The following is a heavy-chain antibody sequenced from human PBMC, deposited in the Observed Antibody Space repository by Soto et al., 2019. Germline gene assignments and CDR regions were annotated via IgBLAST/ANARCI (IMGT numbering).Heavy chain of an antibody. CDR1: GYTFTGPY. CDR2: INPNSGDT. Sequence: GASVKVSCKASGYTFTGPYIHWVRQAPGQGLEWIGWINPNSGDTNYALNFQGRVSLTRDTSTNTAYMELSRLRFDDTAVYYCASIALPAAIGDYYCVDVRDKETTVTVSS. CDR3: ASIALPAAIGDYYCVDV. V-gene: IGHV1-2*02. D-gene: IGHD2-2*01. J-gene: IGHJ6*04.